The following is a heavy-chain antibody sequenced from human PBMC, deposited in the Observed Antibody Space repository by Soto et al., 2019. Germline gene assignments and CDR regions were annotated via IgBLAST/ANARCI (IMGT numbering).Heavy chain of an antibody. CDR1: GFTFSSYS. D-gene: IGHD6-13*01. Sequence: PGGSLRLSCAASGFTFSSYSMKWVRQAPGKGLEWVSYISSSSSTIYYADSVKGRFTISKDNAKNSLYLQMNSLRAEDTAVYYCPRDGPASSSWYVDDYYYYMDVWGKGTTVTVSS. CDR2: ISSSSSTI. J-gene: IGHJ6*03. V-gene: IGHV3-48*01. CDR3: PRDGPASSSWYVDDYYYYMDV.